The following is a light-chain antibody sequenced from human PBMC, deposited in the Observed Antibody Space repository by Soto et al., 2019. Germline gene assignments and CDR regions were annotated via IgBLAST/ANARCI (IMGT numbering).Light chain of an antibody. CDR2: ETS. V-gene: IGKV1-5*02. Sequence: QLTQALGTQSDTIRYGDRRVCRASQSISSWLAWYQQKPGKAPKLLIYETSSLQSGVPSRFSGTAAGTDFSLTISSLQPEDFATYYSQQIYSTLWTFGQGTKVDIK. CDR1: QSISSW. J-gene: IGKJ1*01. CDR3: QQIYSTLWT.